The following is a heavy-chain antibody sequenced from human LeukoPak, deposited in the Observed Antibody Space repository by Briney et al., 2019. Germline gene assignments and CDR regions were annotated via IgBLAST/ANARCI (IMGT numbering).Heavy chain of an antibody. D-gene: IGHD3-22*01. V-gene: IGHV4-59*12. CDR1: GGSISSYY. CDR2: IYYSGST. CDR3: ATSLENSNDSSGYPDY. J-gene: IGHJ4*02. Sequence: SETLSLTCTVSGGSISSYYWSWIRQPPGKGLEWIGYIYYSGSTNYNPSLKSRVTISVDTSKNQFSLKLSSVTAADTAVYYCATSLENSNDSSGYPDYWGQGTLVTVSS.